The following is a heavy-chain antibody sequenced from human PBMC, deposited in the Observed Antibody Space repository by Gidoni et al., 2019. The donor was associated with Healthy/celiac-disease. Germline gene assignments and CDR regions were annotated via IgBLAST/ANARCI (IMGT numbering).Heavy chain of an antibody. CDR2: ICGRGGSN. CDR1: VFPFSSYA. J-gene: IGHJ4*02. D-gene: IGHD5-18*01. Sequence: EVQLLASGGGLVQPGGSLRLSCAASVFPFSSYAMSWVRQAPGKGLEWVSAICGRGGSNYYADSVKGRFNIYRDNSKNTLDLQMNSLRAEETAVYYCAKDQGGYSYGPGYWGQGTLVTVSS. CDR3: AKDQGGYSYGPGY. V-gene: IGHV3-23*01.